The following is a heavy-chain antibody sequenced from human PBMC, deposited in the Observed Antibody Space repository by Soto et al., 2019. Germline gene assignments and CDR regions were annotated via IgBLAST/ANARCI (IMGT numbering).Heavy chain of an antibody. Sequence: QVQLQQWGAGLLKPSETLSLTCAVYGGSFSGYYWSWIRQPPGKGLEWIGEINHSGSTNYNPSLNSRVTISVDTSKNQFSLKLSSVTAADTAVYYCARVKVKVVAATASWFDPWGQGTLVTVSS. D-gene: IGHD2-15*01. J-gene: IGHJ5*02. V-gene: IGHV4-34*01. CDR3: ARVKVKVVAATASWFDP. CDR1: GGSFSGYY. CDR2: INHSGST.